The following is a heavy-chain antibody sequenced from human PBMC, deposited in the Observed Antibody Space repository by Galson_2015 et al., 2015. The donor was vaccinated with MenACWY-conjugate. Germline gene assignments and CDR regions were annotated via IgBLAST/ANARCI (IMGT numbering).Heavy chain of an antibody. Sequence: SLRLSCAGSGFTFSSSSLNWVRQAPGKGLEWVSYISSSSSTICYVDSVKGRFTISRDNAKNSLYLQMNSLRAEDTAVYYCAREYTSGWPYYCDSWGQGTLVTVSS. D-gene: IGHD6-19*01. J-gene: IGHJ4*02. V-gene: IGHV3-48*04. CDR3: AREYTSGWPYYCDS. CDR2: ISSSSSTI. CDR1: GFTFSSSS.